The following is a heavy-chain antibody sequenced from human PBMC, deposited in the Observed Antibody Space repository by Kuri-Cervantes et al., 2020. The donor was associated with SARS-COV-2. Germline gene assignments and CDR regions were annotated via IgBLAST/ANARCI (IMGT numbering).Heavy chain of an antibody. CDR1: GFTFSNAW. J-gene: IGHJ4*02. Sequence: GGSLRLSCAASGFTFSNAWMSWVRQAPGKGLEWVGRIKSKTDGGTTDYAAPVKGRFTVSRDDSRNTLYLQMNSLKTEDTAVYYCAAAPWPYYYFDYWGQGTLVTVSS. CDR2: IKSKTDGGTT. CDR3: AAAPWPYYYFDY. D-gene: IGHD3-10*01. V-gene: IGHV3-15*01.